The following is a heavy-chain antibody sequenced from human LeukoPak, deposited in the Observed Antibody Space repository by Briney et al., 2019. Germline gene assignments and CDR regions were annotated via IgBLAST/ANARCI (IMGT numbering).Heavy chain of an antibody. V-gene: IGHV1-8*01. CDR1: GYTFTSYD. D-gene: IGHD3-9*01. CDR2: MNPNSGNT. J-gene: IGHJ4*02. Sequence: ASVKVSCKASGYTFTSYDINWVRQATGQGLEWMGWMNPNSGNTGCAQKLQGRVTMTRNTSISTAYMELSSLRSEDTAVYYCARSGGRGIRYFDWLYRYYFDYWGQGTLVTVSS. CDR3: ARSGGRGIRYFDWLYRYYFDY.